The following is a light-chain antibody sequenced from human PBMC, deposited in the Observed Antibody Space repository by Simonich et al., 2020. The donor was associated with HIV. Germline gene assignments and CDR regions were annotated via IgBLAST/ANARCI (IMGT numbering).Light chain of an antibody. J-gene: IGKJ1*01. Sequence: EIVLTQSPGTLSLSPGEGATLSCRASQSVSSNYLAWYQQTPGLAPRLLIYDASSRATGIPDRFSGFGSGTDFTLTISSLQSEDFAVYYCQQYNNWWTFGQGTKVEIK. CDR2: DAS. V-gene: IGKV3D-20*01. CDR3: QQYNNWWT. CDR1: QSVSSNY.